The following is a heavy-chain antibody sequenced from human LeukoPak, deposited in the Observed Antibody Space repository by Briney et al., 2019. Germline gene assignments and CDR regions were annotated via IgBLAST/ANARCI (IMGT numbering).Heavy chain of an antibody. CDR1: GFTFTSYS. D-gene: IGHD3-9*01. Sequence: GGSLRLSCAASGFTFTSYSMNWVRQAPGKGLEWVSTISGGGGSTYYADSVKGRFTISRDNSKNTLYLQMNSLRAEDTAVYYCARQKSTVLRYWGQGTTVTVSS. CDR3: ARQKSTVLRY. J-gene: IGHJ6*02. V-gene: IGHV3-23*01. CDR2: ISGGGGST.